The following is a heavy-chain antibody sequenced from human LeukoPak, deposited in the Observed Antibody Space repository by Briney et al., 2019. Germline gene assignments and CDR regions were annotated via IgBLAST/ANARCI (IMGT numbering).Heavy chain of an antibody. V-gene: IGHV3-53*01. Sequence: PGGSLGLSCAASGFTVSSNYMSWVRQAPGKGLEWVSVIYSGGSTYYADSVKGRFTISRDNSKNTPYLQMNSLRAEDTAVYYCARGPSWELLLNYWGQGTLVTVSS. CDR3: ARGPSWELLLNY. J-gene: IGHJ4*02. D-gene: IGHD1-26*01. CDR1: GFTVSSNY. CDR2: IYSGGST.